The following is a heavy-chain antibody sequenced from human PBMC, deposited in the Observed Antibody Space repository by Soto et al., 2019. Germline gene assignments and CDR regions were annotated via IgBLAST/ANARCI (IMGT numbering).Heavy chain of an antibody. D-gene: IGHD6-19*01. CDR1: GYSFTSYG. V-gene: IGHV1-18*01. CDR3: ARDWGTLTLAVAGP. J-gene: IGHJ5*02. CDR2: ISAYNGNT. Sequence: QGQLVQSGAEVKKPGASVKVSCEASGYSFTSYGISWVRQAPGQGREWMGWISAYNGNTNYAQKLQGRVTMTTDTPTSTAYMELRSLRSDDTAVYYCARDWGTLTLAVAGPWGQGTLVTVSS.